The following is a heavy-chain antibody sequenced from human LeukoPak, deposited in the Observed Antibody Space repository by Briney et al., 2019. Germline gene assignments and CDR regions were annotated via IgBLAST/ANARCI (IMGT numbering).Heavy chain of an antibody. J-gene: IGHJ5*02. V-gene: IGHV4-59*01. CDR3: ASLLAVAEVSWFDP. D-gene: IGHD6-13*01. CDR1: GGSISSYY. Sequence: SETLSLTCTVSGGSISSYYWSWIRQPPGKGLEWIGYIYYSGSTNYNPSLKSRVTISVDTSKNQFSLKLSSVTAADTAVYYCASLLAVAEVSWFDPWGQGTLVTVSS. CDR2: IYYSGST.